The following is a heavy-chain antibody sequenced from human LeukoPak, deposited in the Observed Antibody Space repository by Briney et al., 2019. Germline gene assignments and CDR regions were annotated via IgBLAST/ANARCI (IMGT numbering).Heavy chain of an antibody. D-gene: IGHD6-13*01. V-gene: IGHV3-21*01. CDR2: INGGSDDR. CDR1: GFRATSYN. CDR3: SCKQKTAYDMDV. J-gene: IGHJ6*02. Sequence: PGGSLRLSCEASGFRATSYNMNWVRQAPVKGLEWVSSINGGSDDRYYAASIQGRFTISRDSAKNSLSLQMNSLRAEDTAAYYCSCKQKTAYDMDVWGQGTTVTVSS.